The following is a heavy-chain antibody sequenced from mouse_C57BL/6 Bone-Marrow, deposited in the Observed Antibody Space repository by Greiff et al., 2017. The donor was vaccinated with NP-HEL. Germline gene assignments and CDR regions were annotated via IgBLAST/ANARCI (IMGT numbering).Heavy chain of an antibody. CDR1: GYSFTGYY. Sequence: EVMLVESGPELVKPGASVKISCKASGYSFTGYYMNWVKQSPEKSLEWIGEINPSTGGTTYNQKFKAKATLTVDKSSSTAYMQLKSLTSEDSAVYYCARLGPFDYWGQGNTLTVTS. CDR2: INPSTGGT. J-gene: IGHJ2*01. D-gene: IGHD4-1*01. V-gene: IGHV1-42*01. CDR3: ARLGPFDY.